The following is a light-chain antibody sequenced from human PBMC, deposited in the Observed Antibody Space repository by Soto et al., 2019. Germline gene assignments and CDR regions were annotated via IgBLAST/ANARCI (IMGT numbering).Light chain of an antibody. V-gene: IGKV3-15*01. Sequence: EVVMRQSPATLSVSPREGATLSCRASQGIGDTLAWYQHKPGQTPRLLIYDTSTRATGVPTRCSGCRSGAEFTLTIHRLHAEDFEVNYCQPYNNCPVTFGGGNKVEIK. J-gene: IGKJ4*01. CDR2: DTS. CDR1: QGIGDT. CDR3: QPYNNCPVT.